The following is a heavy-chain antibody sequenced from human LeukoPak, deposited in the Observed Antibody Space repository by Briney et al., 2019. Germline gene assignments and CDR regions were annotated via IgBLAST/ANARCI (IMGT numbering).Heavy chain of an antibody. Sequence: GGSLRLSCAASGFTFSNYVIYWVRQAPGKGLEWVATLWYDGGNKYYADSVRGRFTVSRDNSKNAVYLRMNSLRAEDTAVYYCARERGSYMDVWGQGTTVTVSS. CDR2: LWYDGGNK. D-gene: IGHD3-10*01. CDR1: GFTFSNYV. CDR3: ARERGSYMDV. J-gene: IGHJ6*02. V-gene: IGHV3-33*07.